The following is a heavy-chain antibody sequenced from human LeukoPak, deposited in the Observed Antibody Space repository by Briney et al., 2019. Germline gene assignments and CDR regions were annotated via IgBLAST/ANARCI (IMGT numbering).Heavy chain of an antibody. V-gene: IGHV1-2*02. CDR2: INPNSGGT. D-gene: IGHD3-22*01. CDR3: ARSSYDSSGYYYDPNPAKYYFDY. CDR1: GYTFTGYY. J-gene: IGHJ4*02. Sequence: ASVKVSCKASGYTFTGYYMHWVRQAPGQGLEWMGWINPNSGGTNYAQKLQGRVTMTTDTSTSTAYMELRSLRPDDTAVYYCARSSYDSSGYYYDPNPAKYYFDYWGQGTLVTVSS.